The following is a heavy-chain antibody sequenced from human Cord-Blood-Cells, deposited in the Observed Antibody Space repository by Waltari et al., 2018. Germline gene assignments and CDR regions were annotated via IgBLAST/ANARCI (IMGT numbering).Heavy chain of an antibody. Sequence: GRSLRISYAGSGFTFSSYAMHWVRQARGKGLGWVAVITQDGSNKYYADAVKGRFTISRDNSKNTLYLQMTSRSAEDAAGYYCAGDQGYDFWSGYDFRCQRTLVTLSS. CDR3: AGDQGYDFWSGYDF. J-gene: IGHJ4*02. V-gene: IGHV3-30-3*01. CDR2: ITQDGSNK. CDR1: GFTFSSYA. D-gene: IGHD3-3*01.